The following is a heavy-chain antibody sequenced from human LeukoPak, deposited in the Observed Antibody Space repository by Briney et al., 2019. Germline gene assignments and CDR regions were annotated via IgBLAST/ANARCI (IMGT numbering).Heavy chain of an antibody. D-gene: IGHD3-16*01. CDR3: AKDGGSWGYFDY. CDR2: ISGSGGST. Sequence: GGSLRLSCAASGFAFSSYAMSWVRQAPGKGLEWVSAISGSGGSTYYADSVKGRFTISRDNSKNTLYLQMNSLRAEDTAVYYCAKDGGSWGYFDYWGQGTLVTVSS. V-gene: IGHV3-23*01. CDR1: GFAFSSYA. J-gene: IGHJ4*02.